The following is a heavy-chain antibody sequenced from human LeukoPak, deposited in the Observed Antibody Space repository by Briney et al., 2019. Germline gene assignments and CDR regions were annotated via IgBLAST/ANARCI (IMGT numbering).Heavy chain of an antibody. V-gene: IGHV3-48*03. Sequence: GGSLRLSCAASGFTFSSYDMNWIRQAPGKGLEWVSYISSSGSTIYYADSVKGRFTISRDNAKNSLYLQMNSLRAEDTAVYYCVRAGYYYDSSGYIDYWGQGTLVTVSS. J-gene: IGHJ4*02. D-gene: IGHD3-22*01. CDR2: ISSSGSTI. CDR1: GFTFSSYD. CDR3: VRAGYYYDSSGYIDY.